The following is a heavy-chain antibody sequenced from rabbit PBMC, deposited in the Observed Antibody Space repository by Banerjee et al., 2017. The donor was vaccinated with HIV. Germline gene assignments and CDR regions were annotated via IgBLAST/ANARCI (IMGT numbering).Heavy chain of an antibody. J-gene: IGHJ4*01. V-gene: IGHV1S40*01. CDR2: IGAGSSGST. D-gene: IGHD8-1*01. Sequence: QSLEESGGDLVKPGASLTLTCTASGFSFSSTYYMCWVRQAPGKGLEWIACIGAGSSGSTYYASWAKGRFTISKTSSTTVTLQMTSLTVADTATYFCARTDGASYWEYYFNLWGPGTLVTVS. CDR1: GFSFSSTYY. CDR3: ARTDGASYWEYYFNL.